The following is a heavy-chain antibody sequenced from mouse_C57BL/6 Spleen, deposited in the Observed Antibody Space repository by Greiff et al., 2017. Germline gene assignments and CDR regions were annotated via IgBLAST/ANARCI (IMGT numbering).Heavy chain of an antibody. J-gene: IGHJ2*01. CDR2: INPSNGGT. V-gene: IGHV1-53*01. CDR3: ARSGQITTVDY. Sequence: QVQLQQPGTELVKPGASVKLSCKASGYTFTSYWMHWVKQRPGQGLEWIGNINPSNGGTNYNEKFKSNATLTVDKSSSTAYMQLSSLTSEDSAVYDCARSGQITTVDYWGQGTTLTVSS. D-gene: IGHD1-1*01. CDR1: GYTFTSYW.